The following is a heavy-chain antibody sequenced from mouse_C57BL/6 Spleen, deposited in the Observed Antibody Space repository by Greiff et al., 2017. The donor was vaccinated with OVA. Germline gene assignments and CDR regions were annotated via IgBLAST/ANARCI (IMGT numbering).Heavy chain of an antibody. CDR3: ARPLYDYDAMDY. CDR2: ISSGSSTI. CDR1: GFTFSDYG. V-gene: IGHV5-17*01. D-gene: IGHD2-3*01. J-gene: IGHJ4*01. Sequence: EVKLVESGGGLVKPGGSLKLSCAASGFTFSDYGMHWVRQAPEKGLEWVAYISSGSSTIYYADTVKGRFTISRDNAKNTLFLQMTSLWSEDTAMYYCARPLYDYDAMDYWGQGTSVTVSS.